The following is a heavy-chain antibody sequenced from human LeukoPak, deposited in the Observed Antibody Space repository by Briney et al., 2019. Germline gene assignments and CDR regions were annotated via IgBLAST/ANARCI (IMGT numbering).Heavy chain of an antibody. CDR2: ISGSGGST. V-gene: IGHV3-23*01. Sequence: PGGSLRLSCAASGFTFSSYAMSWVRQAPGKGLEWVAAISGSGGSTYYADSVKGRFTISRDNSKNTLYLQMNSLRAEDTAIYYCAKDRTAARPYYFDYWGQGTLVTVSS. J-gene: IGHJ4*02. CDR1: GFTFSSYA. CDR3: AKDRTAARPYYFDY. D-gene: IGHD6-6*01.